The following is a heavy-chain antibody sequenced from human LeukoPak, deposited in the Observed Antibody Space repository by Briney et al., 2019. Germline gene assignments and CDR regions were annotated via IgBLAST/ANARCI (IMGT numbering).Heavy chain of an antibody. D-gene: IGHD5-12*01. Sequence: GGSLRLSCAASGFTFSSYGMHWVRQAPGKGLEWVAVISYDGSNKYYADSVKGRFTISRDNSKNTLYLQMNSLRAEDTAVYYCAKRPREWLRLGGDAFDIWGQGTMVTVSS. V-gene: IGHV3-30*18. J-gene: IGHJ3*02. CDR3: AKRPREWLRLGGDAFDI. CDR2: ISYDGSNK. CDR1: GFTFSSYG.